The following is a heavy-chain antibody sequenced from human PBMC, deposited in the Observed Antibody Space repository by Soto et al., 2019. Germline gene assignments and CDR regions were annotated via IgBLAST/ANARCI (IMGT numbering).Heavy chain of an antibody. CDR1: GFTFDDYA. CDR3: AKDISGRGSYYYYYGMDV. CDR2: ISWNSANM. D-gene: IGHD3-16*01. V-gene: IGHV3-9*01. J-gene: IGHJ6*02. Sequence: EVQLVESGGGLVQPGRSLRLSCAASGFTFDDYAMHWVRQAPGKGLEWVSGISWNSANMNYADSVKARFTISRDNAKNSLSLQMISLREEDTALYYCAKDISGRGSYYYYYGMDVWGQGTTVTVSS.